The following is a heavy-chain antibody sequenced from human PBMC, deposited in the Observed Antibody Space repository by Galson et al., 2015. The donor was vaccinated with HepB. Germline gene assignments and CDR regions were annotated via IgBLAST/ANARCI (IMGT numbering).Heavy chain of an antibody. CDR1: GGSVSSDNW. D-gene: IGHD5-18*01. J-gene: IGHJ6*02. CDR2: IYRSGRT. CDR3: ARGGYDGGGGMGV. Sequence: ETLSLTCAVFGGSVSSDNWWSWVRQPPGKGLEWIGEIYRSGRTNYNPSFKSRVTMSVDESENQLSLKPSSVTAADTAVYYCARGGYDGGGGMGVWGQGTTVTVSS. V-gene: IGHV4-4*02.